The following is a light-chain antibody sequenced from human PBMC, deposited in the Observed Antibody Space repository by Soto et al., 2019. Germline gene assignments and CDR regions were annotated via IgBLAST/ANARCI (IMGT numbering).Light chain of an antibody. J-gene: IGKJ4*01. Sequence: EIVLTQSPGTLSLSSGERATLSCRASQSVSSSYLAWYQQKPGQAPRLLIYGASSRATGIPDRFSGSGSGTDFTLTISRLEPEDFAVYYCQQYGSSRFTFGGGTKVEIK. V-gene: IGKV3-20*01. CDR3: QQYGSSRFT. CDR2: GAS. CDR1: QSVSSSY.